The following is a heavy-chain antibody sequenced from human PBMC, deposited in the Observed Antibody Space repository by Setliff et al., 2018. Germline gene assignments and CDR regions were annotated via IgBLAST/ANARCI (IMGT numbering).Heavy chain of an antibody. CDR1: GGSISSSSYY. Sequence: KTSETLSLTCTVSGGSISSSSYYWGWIRQPPGKGLEWIGSIYYSGSTYYTPSLKSRVTISVDTSRNQFSLKLSSVTAADTAVYYCALNPSWFGELFAWFDPWGQGTLVTVSS. D-gene: IGHD3-10*01. J-gene: IGHJ5*02. CDR3: ALNPSWFGELFAWFDP. V-gene: IGHV4-39*01. CDR2: IYYSGST.